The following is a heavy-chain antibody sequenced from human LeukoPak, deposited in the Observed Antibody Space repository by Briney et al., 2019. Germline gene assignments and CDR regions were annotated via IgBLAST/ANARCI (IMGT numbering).Heavy chain of an antibody. CDR2: IWYDGSNQ. CDR1: GFTFSTYG. CDR3: ARPTDYHWNYPRY. D-gene: IGHD1-7*01. Sequence: GRSLRLSCAASGFTFSTYGMHWVRQGPGKGLEWVAVIWYDGSNQYYADSVKGRFTISRDNSKNTLYLQMNSLRADDTAVYYCARPTDYHWNYPRYWGQGTLVTVSS. V-gene: IGHV3-33*01. J-gene: IGHJ4*02.